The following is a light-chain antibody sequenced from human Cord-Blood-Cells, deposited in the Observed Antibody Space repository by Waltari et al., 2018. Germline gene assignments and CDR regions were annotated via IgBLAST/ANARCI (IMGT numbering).Light chain of an antibody. CDR2: GAS. CDR1: QSVSSN. CDR3: QQYNNWPFT. J-gene: IGKJ3*01. V-gene: IGKV3-15*01. Sequence: EIVMTQSPATLSVSPGERATLSCRASQSVSSNLAWYQQKPGQAPRRLIYGASTRATGIPARFSGSGSGTGFTLTISSLQSEDFAVYYCQQYNNWPFTFGPGTKVDIK.